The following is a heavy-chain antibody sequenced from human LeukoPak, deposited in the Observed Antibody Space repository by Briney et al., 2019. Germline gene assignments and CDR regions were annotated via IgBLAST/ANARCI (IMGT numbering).Heavy chain of an antibody. D-gene: IGHD4-23*01. Sequence: GGSLRLSCAASGFTFSSYSMNWVRQAPGKGLEWVSSISSSSSYIYYADSVKGRFTISRDNAKNSLYLQMNSLRAEDTAVYYCARGLRWFPGDYFDYWGQGTLVTVSS. CDR3: ARGLRWFPGDYFDY. CDR1: GFTFSSYS. V-gene: IGHV3-21*01. J-gene: IGHJ4*02. CDR2: ISSSSSYI.